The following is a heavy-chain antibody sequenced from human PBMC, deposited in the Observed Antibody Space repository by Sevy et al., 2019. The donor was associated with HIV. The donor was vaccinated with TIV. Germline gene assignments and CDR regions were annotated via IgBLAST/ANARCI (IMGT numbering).Heavy chain of an antibody. J-gene: IGHJ4*02. V-gene: IGHV3-53*01. Sequence: GGSLRLSCAASGFSVRDNSMSWVRQAPGQGLEWVSVISAGFSTYYVESVQGRFTISRDISGNMVYLQMNRLRAEDTAQYYYTRDHWGHGSGSFYFASWGQGTLVTVSS. CDR2: ISAGFST. CDR3: TRDHWGHGSGSFYFAS. CDR1: GFSVRDNS. D-gene: IGHD3-10*01.